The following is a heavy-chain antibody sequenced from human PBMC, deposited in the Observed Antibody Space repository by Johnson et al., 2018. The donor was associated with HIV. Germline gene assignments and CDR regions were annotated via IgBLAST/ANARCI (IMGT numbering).Heavy chain of an antibody. CDR1: GFTFSSYA. D-gene: IGHD3-3*01. J-gene: IGHJ3*02. Sequence: VQLVESGGGLVQPGGSLRLSCAVSGFTFSSYAMSWVRQAPGKGLEWVSAISGSGGSRYYADSVKGRFTISRDNSNNTLYLQMNSLRAEDTAVYYCAKARFLEHAFDIWGQGTMVTVSS. CDR3: AKARFLEHAFDI. CDR2: ISGSGGSR. V-gene: IGHV3-23*04.